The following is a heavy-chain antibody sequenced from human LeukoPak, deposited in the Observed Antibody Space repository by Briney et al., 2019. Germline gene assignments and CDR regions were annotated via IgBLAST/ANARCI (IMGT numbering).Heavy chain of an antibody. D-gene: IGHD6-13*01. CDR1: GFTFRSYW. V-gene: IGHV3-7*01. CDR2: IKEDGSEK. Sequence: PGGSLRLSCSASGFTFRSYWMAWVRQAPGKGLEWVANIKEDGSEKYYVDSVMGRFTISRDNAKNSLYMQMNSLRAEDAAVYYCARPRTASWYDFDYWGQGALVTVSS. CDR3: ARPRTASWYDFDY. J-gene: IGHJ4*02.